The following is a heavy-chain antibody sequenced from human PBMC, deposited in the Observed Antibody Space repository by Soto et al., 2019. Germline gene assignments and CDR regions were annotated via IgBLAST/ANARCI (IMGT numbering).Heavy chain of an antibody. CDR3: GGVSGEITKADY. J-gene: IGHJ4*02. D-gene: IGHD7-27*01. V-gene: IGHV4-59*11. CDR1: GGSISTLH. CDR2: SYYSGST. Sequence: PSETLSLTCTVSGGSISTLHWTGIRQPPGKGLEWIGYSYYSGSTKYNPSLESRVSISIDTSKSQLSLRLSSVTAADTAVYYCGGVSGEITKADYWSQGTLVTVSS.